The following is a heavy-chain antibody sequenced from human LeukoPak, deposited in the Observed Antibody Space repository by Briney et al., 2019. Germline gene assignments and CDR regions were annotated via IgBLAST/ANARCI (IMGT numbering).Heavy chain of an antibody. CDR2: IIPIFGTA. CDR1: GGTFSSYA. V-gene: IGHV1-69*05. CDR3: ARGPSGGRTYYFDY. D-gene: IGHD1-26*01. Sequence: SVKVSCKASGGTFSSYAISWVRQAPGQGLEWMGGIIPIFGTANYAQKFQGRVTITTDESTSTAYMELSSLGSEDTAVYYCARGPSGGRTYYFDYWGQGTLGTGSS. J-gene: IGHJ4*02.